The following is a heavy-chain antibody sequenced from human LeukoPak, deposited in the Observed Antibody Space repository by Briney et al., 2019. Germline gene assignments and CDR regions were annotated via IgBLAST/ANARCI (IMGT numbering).Heavy chain of an antibody. CDR1: GGTFSSYA. CDR3: ATVRGVIIGRYYYYYMDV. J-gene: IGHJ6*03. V-gene: IGHV1-69*06. D-gene: IGHD3-10*02. Sequence: ASVKVSCKASGGTFSSYAISWVRQAPGQGLEWMGGIIPIFGTANYAQKFQGRVTITADKSTSTAYMELSSLRSEDTAVYYCATVRGVIIGRYYYYYMDVWGKGTTVTVSS. CDR2: IIPIFGTA.